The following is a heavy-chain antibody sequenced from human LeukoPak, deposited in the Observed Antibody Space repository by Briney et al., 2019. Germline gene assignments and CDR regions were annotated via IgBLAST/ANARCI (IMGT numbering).Heavy chain of an antibody. CDR3: ARHALGYCSSTSCLSFDY. Sequence: PSETLSLTCAVYGGSFSGYYWSWIRQPPGKGLEWIGEINHSGSTNYNPSLKSRVTISVDTSKNQFSLKLSSVTAADTAVYYCARHALGYCSSTSCLSFDYWGQGTLVTVSS. CDR1: GGSFSGYY. J-gene: IGHJ4*02. CDR2: INHSGST. D-gene: IGHD2-2*03. V-gene: IGHV4-34*01.